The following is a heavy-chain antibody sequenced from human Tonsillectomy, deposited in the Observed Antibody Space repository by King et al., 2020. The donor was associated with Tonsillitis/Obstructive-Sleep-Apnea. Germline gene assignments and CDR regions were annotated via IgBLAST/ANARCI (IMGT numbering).Heavy chain of an antibody. J-gene: IGHJ4*02. CDR1: GFTFSSYA. CDR2: ISGSGGST. CDR3: AKYSAHWSGRSCYGGALDY. D-gene: IGHD2-15*01. Sequence: VQLVESGGGLVQPGGSLRLSCAASGFTFSSYAMSWVRQAPGKGLEWVSAISGSGGSTYYADSVKGRFTISRDNSKSTLYLQMNSLRAEDTAVYYCAKYSAHWSGRSCYGGALDYWGQGTLVTVAS. V-gene: IGHV3-23*04.